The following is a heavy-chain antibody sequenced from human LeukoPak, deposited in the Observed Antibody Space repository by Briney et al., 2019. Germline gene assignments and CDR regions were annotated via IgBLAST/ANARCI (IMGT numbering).Heavy chain of an antibody. CDR1: GYTFTSYG. V-gene: IGHV1-18*01. D-gene: IGHD1-1*01. CDR3: ATTDRYYYYGMDV. Sequence: ASVTVSCTASGYTFTSYGISGVRQPPGQGLEWMGWISAYNGNTNYAQKLQGRVTMTTDTSTSTAYMELRSLRSDDTAVYYCATTDRYYYYGMDVWGEGTTVTVSS. CDR2: ISAYNGNT. J-gene: IGHJ6*04.